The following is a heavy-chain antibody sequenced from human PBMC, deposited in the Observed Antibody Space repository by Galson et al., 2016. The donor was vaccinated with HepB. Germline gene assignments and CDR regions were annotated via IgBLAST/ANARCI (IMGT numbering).Heavy chain of an antibody. D-gene: IGHD4-23*01. CDR1: GFAFSSHW. CDR2: INSDGTIS. CDR3: VRDHSVVPTTAYNWFDP. J-gene: IGHJ5*02. Sequence: SLRLSCAASGFAFSSHWMHWVRQDLGKGLVWVSRINSDGTISNYADSVKGRFTIPRDNAKNTLYRQMNSLRAEDTAVYFCVRDHSVVPTTAYNWFDPWGRGTLVTVSS. V-gene: IGHV3-74*01.